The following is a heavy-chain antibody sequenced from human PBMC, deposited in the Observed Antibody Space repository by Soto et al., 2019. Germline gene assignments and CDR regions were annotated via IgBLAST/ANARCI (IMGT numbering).Heavy chain of an antibody. J-gene: IGHJ3*02. CDR3: AKDRAFDI. CDR2: ISGSGSST. CDR1: GFTFSSYA. Sequence: GSLRLSCAASGFTFSSYAMSWVRQSPGEGLEWVSAISGSGSSTYYADSVKGRFTISRDKSKNTRYLQRNILRAEDTAVYYCAKDRAFDIWGQGTMVTVSS. V-gene: IGHV3-23*01.